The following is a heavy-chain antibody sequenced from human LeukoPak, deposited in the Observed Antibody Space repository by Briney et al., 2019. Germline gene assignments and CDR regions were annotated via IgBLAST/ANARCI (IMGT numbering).Heavy chain of an antibody. D-gene: IGHD3-22*01. CDR2: ISGSGGST. Sequence: GGSLRLSCTASGFTFGDYAMSWVRQAPGKGLEWVSAISGSGGSTYYADSVKGRFTISRDNSKNTLYLQMNSLRAEDTAVYYCAKDRPGTITMIVVVTEFDYWGQGTLVTVSS. CDR1: GFTFGDYA. CDR3: AKDRPGTITMIVVVTEFDY. V-gene: IGHV3-23*01. J-gene: IGHJ4*02.